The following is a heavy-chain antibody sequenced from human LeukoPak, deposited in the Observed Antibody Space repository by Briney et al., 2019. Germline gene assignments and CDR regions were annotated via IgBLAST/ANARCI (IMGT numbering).Heavy chain of an antibody. CDR3: ARGGIIVVVPAATNWFDP. D-gene: IGHD2-2*01. Sequence: SETLSLTCAVYGGSFSGYYWSWIRQPPGKGLEWIGEINHSGSTNYNPSLKSRVTISVDTSKNQFSLKLSSVTAADTAVYYCARGGIIVVVPAATNWFDPWGQGTLITVSS. CDR1: GGSFSGYY. V-gene: IGHV4-34*01. CDR2: INHSGST. J-gene: IGHJ5*02.